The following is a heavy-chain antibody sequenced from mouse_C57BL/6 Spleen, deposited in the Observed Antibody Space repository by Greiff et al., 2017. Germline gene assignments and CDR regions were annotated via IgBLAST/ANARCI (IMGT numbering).Heavy chain of an antibody. V-gene: IGHV1-55*01. CDR2: IYPGSGST. D-gene: IGHD2-12*01. Sequence: VQLQQPGAELVKPGASVKMSCKASGYTFTSYWLTWVKQRPGQGLEWIGDIYPGSGSTNYNEKFKSKATLTVDTSSSTACMQLSSLTSEDSAVYYCARVTTGTYWGQGTLVTVAA. CDR1: GYTFTSYW. J-gene: IGHJ3*01. CDR3: ARVTTGTY.